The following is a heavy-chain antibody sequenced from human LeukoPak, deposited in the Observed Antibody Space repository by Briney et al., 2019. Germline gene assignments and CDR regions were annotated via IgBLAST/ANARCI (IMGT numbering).Heavy chain of an antibody. D-gene: IGHD4-17*01. CDR1: GGSISSYY. CDR3: ARHDYGDYQPFDY. Sequence: SETLSPTCTVSGGSISSYYWSWIRQPPGKGLEWIGYIYYSGSTNYNPSLKSRVTISVDTSKNQFSLKLSSVTAADTAVYYCARHDYGDYQPFDYWGQGTLVTVSS. CDR2: IYYSGST. V-gene: IGHV4-59*01. J-gene: IGHJ4*02.